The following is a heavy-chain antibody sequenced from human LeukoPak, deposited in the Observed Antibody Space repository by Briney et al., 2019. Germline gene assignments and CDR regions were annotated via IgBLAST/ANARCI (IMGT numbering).Heavy chain of an antibody. CDR3: ARLGVVGLDQNWFDP. V-gene: IGHV4-39*07. D-gene: IGHD2-2*01. J-gene: IGHJ5*02. Sequence: KASETLSLTCSVSGDSISLSFYYWGWIRQPPGKALEWIGSVYYSGTTSYNPSLKSRVTISVDTSKNQFSLRLSSVSAADTAVCYCARLGVVGLDQNWFDPWGQGTLVTVSS. CDR1: GDSISLSFYY. CDR2: VYYSGTT.